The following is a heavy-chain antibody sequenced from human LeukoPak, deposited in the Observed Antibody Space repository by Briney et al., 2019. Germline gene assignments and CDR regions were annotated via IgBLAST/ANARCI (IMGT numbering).Heavy chain of an antibody. CDR1: GFTFSSYE. CDR3: AKPLQYSSRWYFDY. Sequence: GGSLRLSCAASGFTFSSYEMNWVRQAPGKGLEWVSYISGSGGTIYYGDSVKGRFTISRDNSKNTLYLQMDSLRAEDTAVYYCAKPLQYSSRWYFDYWGQGTLVTVSS. V-gene: IGHV3-48*03. J-gene: IGHJ4*02. CDR2: ISGSGGTI. D-gene: IGHD6-13*01.